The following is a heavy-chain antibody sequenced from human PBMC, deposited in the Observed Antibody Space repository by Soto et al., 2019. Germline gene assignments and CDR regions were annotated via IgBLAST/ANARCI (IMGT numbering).Heavy chain of an antibody. D-gene: IGHD6-19*01. V-gene: IGHV1-2*02. Sequence: ASVKVSCKASDKTFLSYGISWVRQAPGQGLEWMGWVNPNSGGTNYAQSFQGRVTMTRDTSISTAYMEVHRLRSDDTAVYYCARFQSSVAGTLADYWGQGTLVTVSS. CDR3: ARFQSSVAGTLADY. J-gene: IGHJ4*02. CDR2: VNPNSGGT. CDR1: DKTFLSYG.